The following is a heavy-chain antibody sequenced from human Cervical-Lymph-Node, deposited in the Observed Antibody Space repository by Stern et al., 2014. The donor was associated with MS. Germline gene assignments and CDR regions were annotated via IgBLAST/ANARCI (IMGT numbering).Heavy chain of an antibody. CDR2: INPSAGNT. V-gene: IGHV1-46*01. CDR1: GYSFTSYF. Sequence: VQLVESGAEVKKPGASVTVSCMASGYSFTSYFINWVRQAPGPGLEWMGIINPSAGNTNYAQKFQGRVVMTSDTSTGTVYMELSSLRSEDTAVYYCARDEGADYWGQGTLVTVSS. J-gene: IGHJ4*02. CDR3: ARDEGADY.